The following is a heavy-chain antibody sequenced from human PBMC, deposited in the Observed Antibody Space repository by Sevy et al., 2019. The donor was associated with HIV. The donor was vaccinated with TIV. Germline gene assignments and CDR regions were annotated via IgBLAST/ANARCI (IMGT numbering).Heavy chain of an antibody. CDR2: FSYAGTNN. J-gene: IGHJ1*01. D-gene: IGHD1-1*01. CDR3: ALERLSSDVAEYFQN. V-gene: IGHV3-30-3*01. CDR1: GFTFISYS. Sequence: GGSLRLSLATSGFTFISYSRHWFRRAPGRGLEWLATFSYAGTNNHYADSVKGRFTISRENFKNSLSLQMNSLRAEDTAVYFCALERLSSDVAEYFQNWGQGTLVTVSS.